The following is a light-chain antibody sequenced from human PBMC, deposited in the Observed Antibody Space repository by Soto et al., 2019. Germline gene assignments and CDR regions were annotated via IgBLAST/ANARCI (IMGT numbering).Light chain of an antibody. CDR3: HQYGSSPGT. CDR2: GAS. J-gene: IGKJ1*01. V-gene: IGKV3-20*01. Sequence: EIVLTQSPGTLSLSPGERATLSCRASQSVTANYLTWHQQTPGQAPRLLIYGASRRATGIPDRFSGSGSGTDFTLTISRLEPEDFGVYYCHQYGSSPGTFXLGTKVDIK. CDR1: QSVTANY.